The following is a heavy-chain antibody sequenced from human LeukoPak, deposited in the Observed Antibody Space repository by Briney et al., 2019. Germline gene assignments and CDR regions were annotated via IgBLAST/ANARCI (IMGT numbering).Heavy chain of an antibody. CDR2: IIPILGIA. J-gene: IGHJ4*02. CDR3: ASPGPITDAADFDY. Sequence: SVKVSCKASGYTFTSYDINWVRQAPGQGLEWMGRIIPILGIANYAQKFQGRVTITADKSTSTAYMELSSLRSEDTAVYYCASPGPITDAADFDYWGQGTLVTVSS. V-gene: IGHV1-69*04. CDR1: GYTFTSYD. D-gene: IGHD1-20*01.